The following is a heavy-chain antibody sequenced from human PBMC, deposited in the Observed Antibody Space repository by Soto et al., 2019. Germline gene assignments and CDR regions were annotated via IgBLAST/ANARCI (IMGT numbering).Heavy chain of an antibody. J-gene: IGHJ4*02. V-gene: IGHV4-39*01. D-gene: IGHD3-3*01. CDR3: ARSSIKPQVFMYPFDS. Sequence: SETMSLTCTVSGDSVTSDSHYCGLIRQPPGKGLESIANIYYDGNTYYNPSLKGRVTISLDTSKHRFSLRLNSVTAADTAVYYCARSSIKPQVFMYPFDSWSQGTLVTVS. CDR1: GDSVTSDSHY. CDR2: IYYDGNT.